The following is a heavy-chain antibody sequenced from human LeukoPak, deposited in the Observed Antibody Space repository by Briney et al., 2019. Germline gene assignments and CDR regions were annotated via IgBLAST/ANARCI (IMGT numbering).Heavy chain of an antibody. Sequence: PGGSLRLSCAASGFTFSSYEMNWVRQAPGKGLEWVSYISSSGSTIYYADSVKGRFTISRDNAKNSLYLQMNSLRAEDTAVYYCARDEDYGDYNGLDYWGQGTLVTVSS. D-gene: IGHD4-17*01. CDR1: GFTFSSYE. J-gene: IGHJ4*02. CDR3: ARDEDYGDYNGLDY. CDR2: ISSSGSTI. V-gene: IGHV3-48*03.